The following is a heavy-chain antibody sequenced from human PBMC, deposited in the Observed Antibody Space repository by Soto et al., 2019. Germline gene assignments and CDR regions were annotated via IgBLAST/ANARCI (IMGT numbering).Heavy chain of an antibody. J-gene: IGHJ4*02. CDR1: GDSFTGFW. CDR2: IYPRDSDT. Sequence: GESLKISCKVSGDSFTGFWIGWVSQMPGKGLEWLGSIYPRDSDTRYSPSFQGQVTISADKSLSAAYLQWHSLQASDTAIYYCARQHPLDSRVWYTWGQGTLVTVSS. V-gene: IGHV5-51*01. CDR3: ARQHPLDSRVWYT. D-gene: IGHD6-19*01.